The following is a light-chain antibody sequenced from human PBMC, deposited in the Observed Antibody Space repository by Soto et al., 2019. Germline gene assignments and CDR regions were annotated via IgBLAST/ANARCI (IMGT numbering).Light chain of an antibody. CDR1: FSNIGDNA. CDR2: LND. CDR3: AAWDDSLNAR. Sequence: QSVLTQPPSLSATPGQRVNISCSGSFSNIGDNAVNWYQQLPGAAPKLLIYLNDQRPSGVPDRFSGSKSGTSAFLAISGLQSDDEADYYCAAWDDSLNARFGTGTKVTV. V-gene: IGLV1-44*01. J-gene: IGLJ1*01.